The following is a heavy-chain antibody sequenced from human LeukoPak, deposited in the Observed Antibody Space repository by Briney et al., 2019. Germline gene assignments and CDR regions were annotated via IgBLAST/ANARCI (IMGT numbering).Heavy chain of an antibody. CDR2: IIPILGIA. CDR1: GGTFSSYA. V-gene: IGHV1-69*04. D-gene: IGHD6-13*01. J-gene: IGHJ5*02. CDR3: ARDLTPAGWFDP. Sequence: ASVKVSCKASGGTFSSYAISWVRQAPGQGLEWMGRIIPILGIANYAQKFQGGVTITADKSTSTAYMELSSLRSEDTAVYYCARDLTPAGWFDPWGQGTLVTVSS.